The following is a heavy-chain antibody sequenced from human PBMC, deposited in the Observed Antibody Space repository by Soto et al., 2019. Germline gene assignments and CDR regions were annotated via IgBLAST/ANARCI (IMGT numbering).Heavy chain of an antibody. J-gene: IGHJ6*03. CDR3: ARASRYCSSTSCYFSSSKLPSYHYYYYMDV. V-gene: IGHV4-34*01. Sequence: SETLSLTCAVYGGSFSGYYWSWIRQPPGKGLEWIGEINHSGSTNYNPSLKSRVTISVDTSKNQFSLKLSSVTAADTAVYYCARASRYCSSTSCYFSSSKLPSYHYYYYMDVWGKGTTVTVSS. CDR2: INHSGST. D-gene: IGHD2-2*01. CDR1: GGSFSGYY.